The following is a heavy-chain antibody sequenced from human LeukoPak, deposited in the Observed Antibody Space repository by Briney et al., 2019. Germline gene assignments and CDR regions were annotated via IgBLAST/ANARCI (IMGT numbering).Heavy chain of an antibody. CDR2: ISYDGSTK. CDR3: ATTGYSSRNY. D-gene: IGHD6-13*01. Sequence: GGSLRLSCTASGFTFSTYGMHWVRQAPGKGLEWVTLISYDGSTKYYSDSVKGRFTLSRDNSKNTLYLQMNSLRAEDTAVYYCATTGYSSRNYWGQGTLVTVSS. V-gene: IGHV3-30*03. CDR1: GFTFSTYG. J-gene: IGHJ4*02.